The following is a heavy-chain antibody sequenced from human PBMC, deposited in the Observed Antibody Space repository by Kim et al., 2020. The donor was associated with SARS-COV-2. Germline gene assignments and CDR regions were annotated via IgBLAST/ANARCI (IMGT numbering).Heavy chain of an antibody. J-gene: IGHJ6*02. CDR3: ARFTVTANQPSYYYGMDV. CDR2: IYYSGST. CDR1: GGSISSYY. D-gene: IGHD2-21*02. V-gene: IGHV4-59*01. Sequence: SETLSLTCTVSGGSISSYYWSWIRQPPGKGLEWIGYIYYSGSTNYNPSLQSRVTISVDTSKNQFSLKLSSVTAADTAVYYCARFTVTANQPSYYYGMDVWGQGTTVTVSS.